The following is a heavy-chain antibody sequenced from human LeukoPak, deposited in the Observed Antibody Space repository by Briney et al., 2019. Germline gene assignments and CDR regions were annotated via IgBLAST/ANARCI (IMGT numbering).Heavy chain of an antibody. V-gene: IGHV3-11*04. CDR3: ARDENPTVDCSSSSCIYFYYMDV. CDR2: IDSSSSTI. CDR1: GFTFSDYY. J-gene: IGHJ6*03. Sequence: GGSLRLSCAASGFTFSDYYMSWIRQAPGKGLEWVSYIDSSSSTIYYADSVKGRFTISRDNAENSLNLQMNSLRAEDTAVYYCARDENPTVDCSSSSCIYFYYMDVWGKGTTVTVSS. D-gene: IGHD2-2*01.